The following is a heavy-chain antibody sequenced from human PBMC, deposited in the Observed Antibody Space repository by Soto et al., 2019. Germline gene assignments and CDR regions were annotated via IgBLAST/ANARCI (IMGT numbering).Heavy chain of an antibody. J-gene: IGHJ6*02. CDR1: GFTFSGSA. CDR2: IRSKANGYAT. V-gene: IGHV3-73*02. D-gene: IGHD5-18*01. Sequence: EVQLVESGGGLVQPGGSLKLSCAASGFTFSGSAMHWVHQASGKGLEWVGRIRSKANGYATAYAASVKGRFTISRGASKIPAFLQLNPLKPEDTAVYYCPSHPEPDAARARPYYFAVDIWGHGPTVTVSS. CDR3: PSHPEPDAARARPYYFAVDI.